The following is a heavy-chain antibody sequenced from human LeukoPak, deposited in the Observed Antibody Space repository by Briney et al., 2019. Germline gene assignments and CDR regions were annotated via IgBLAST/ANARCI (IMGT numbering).Heavy chain of an antibody. D-gene: IGHD3-22*01. CDR2: ISSSSSYI. CDR1: GFTFSSYS. J-gene: IGHJ4*02. CDR3: ARGPREDFVYDSSGYYFDY. V-gene: IGHV3-21*01. Sequence: GGSLRLSCAASGFTFSSYSMNWVRQAPGKGLEWVSSISSSSSYIYYADSVKGRFTISRDNAKNSLYLQMNSLRAEDTAVYYCARGPREDFVYDSSGYYFDYWGQGTLVTVSS.